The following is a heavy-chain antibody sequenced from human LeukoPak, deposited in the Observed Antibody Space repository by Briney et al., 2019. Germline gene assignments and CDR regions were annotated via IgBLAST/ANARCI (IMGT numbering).Heavy chain of an antibody. CDR1: GFTFSSYA. V-gene: IGHV3-30*04. D-gene: IGHD2-2*01. CDR2: ISYDGSNK. CDR3: AKTAGSSTSYYYYYMDV. Sequence: GGSLRLSCAASGFTFSSYAMHWVRQAPGKGLEWVAVISYDGSNKYYADSVKGRFTISRDNSKNTLYLQMNSLRAEDTAVYYCAKTAGSSTSYYYYYMDVWGKGTTVTVSS. J-gene: IGHJ6*03.